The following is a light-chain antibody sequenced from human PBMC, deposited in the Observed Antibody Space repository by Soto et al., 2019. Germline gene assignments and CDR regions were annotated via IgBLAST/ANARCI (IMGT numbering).Light chain of an antibody. Sequence: EIVLTQSSGTLSLSPGERATLSCRASQSVSSTYLAWYQQKPGQAPRLLIYGASSRATGIPDRFSGSGSGTDFTLTISRLEPEDFAVYYCQQYGSATGWTFGQGSKVESK. J-gene: IGKJ1*01. V-gene: IGKV3-20*01. CDR3: QQYGSATGWT. CDR1: QSVSSTY. CDR2: GAS.